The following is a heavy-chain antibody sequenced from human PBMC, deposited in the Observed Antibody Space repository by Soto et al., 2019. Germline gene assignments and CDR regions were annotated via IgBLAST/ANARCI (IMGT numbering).Heavy chain of an antibody. J-gene: IGHJ4*02. CDR3: GRTESGGYLD. Sequence: QVQLVQSGAEVKKPGASVKVSCKASGYTFINFGINWVRQAPGQGLEWMGWISPYTDNTNSSEKFQDRVAMTTDTSTNSAYMELRSLRSDDTAVYYCGRTESGGYLDWGQGTLVTVSS. V-gene: IGHV1-18*01. D-gene: IGHD6-25*01. CDR2: ISPYTDNT. CDR1: GYTFINFG.